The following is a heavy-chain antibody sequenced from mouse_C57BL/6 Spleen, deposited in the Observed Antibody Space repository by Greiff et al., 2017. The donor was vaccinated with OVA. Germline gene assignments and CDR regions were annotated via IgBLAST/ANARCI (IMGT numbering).Heavy chain of an antibody. J-gene: IGHJ4*01. CDR2: FYWDDDK. V-gene: IGHV8-12*01. CDR3: ARRGLGAMDY. CDR1: GFSLSPSGMG. Sequence: QVTLKVSGPGLLQSSQTLSLTCSFSGFSLSPSGMGVSWIRQPSGKGLEWLAHFYWDDDKRYNPSLKSRLTISKDTSRNQVFLKITSVDTADTATYYCARRGLGAMDYWGQGTSVTVSS.